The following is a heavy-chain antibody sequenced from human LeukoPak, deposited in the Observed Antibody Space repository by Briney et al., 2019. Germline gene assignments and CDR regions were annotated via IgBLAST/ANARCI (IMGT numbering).Heavy chain of an antibody. V-gene: IGHV1-69*06. CDR1: GGTFSSYA. CDR3: ARAHGYDILTGYYEVDYFDY. CDR2: IIPIFGTA. Sequence: SVKVSCKASGGTFSSYAISWVRQAPGQGLEWMGGIIPIFGTANYAQKFQGRVTITADKSTSTAYMELSSLRSEDMAVYYCARAHGYDILTGYYEVDYFDYWGQGTLVTVSS. D-gene: IGHD3-9*01. J-gene: IGHJ4*02.